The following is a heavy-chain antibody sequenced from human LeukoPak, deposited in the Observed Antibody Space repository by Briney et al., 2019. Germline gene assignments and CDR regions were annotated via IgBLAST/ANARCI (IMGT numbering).Heavy chain of an antibody. CDR3: ARGYKNLSSGWYLSPFQH. Sequence: SGGSLRLSCAASGFTFSDYYMSWIRQAPGKGLEWVSYISSSGSTIYYADSVKGRFTISRDNAKNSLYLQMNSLRAEDTAVYYCARGYKNLSSGWYLSPFQHWGQGTLVTVSS. J-gene: IGHJ1*01. CDR1: GFTFSDYY. V-gene: IGHV3-11*01. CDR2: ISSSGSTI. D-gene: IGHD6-19*01.